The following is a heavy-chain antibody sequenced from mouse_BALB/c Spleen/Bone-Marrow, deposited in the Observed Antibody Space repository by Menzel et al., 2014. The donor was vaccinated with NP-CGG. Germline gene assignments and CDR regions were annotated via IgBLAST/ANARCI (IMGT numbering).Heavy chain of an antibody. J-gene: IGHJ2*01. D-gene: IGHD1-2*01. V-gene: IGHV4-2*02. Sequence: EVKVVESGGGLAQPGGSLNLACVASGFDFGRYWMSWARQAPGKGLEWIGEINPGSSTINYSPSLKDKFIISRDNAKNTLYLQMSKVRSEDTALYYCARLGYYGYHDSWGQGTTLTVSS. CDR3: ARLGYYGYHDS. CDR2: INPGSSTI. CDR1: GFDFGRYW.